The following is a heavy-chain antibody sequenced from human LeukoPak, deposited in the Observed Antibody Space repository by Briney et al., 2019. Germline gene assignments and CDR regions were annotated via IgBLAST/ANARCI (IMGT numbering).Heavy chain of an antibody. D-gene: IGHD4-17*01. CDR2: IYHSGST. CDR3: ARMTTVTTKDFAFDY. V-gene: IGHV4-38-2*02. CDR1: GYSISSGYY. J-gene: IGHJ4*02. Sequence: PSETLSLTCTVSGYSISSGYYWGWIRQPPGKGLEWIGSIYHSGSTYYNPSLKSRVTISVDTSKNQFSLKLSSVTAADTAVYYCARMTTVTTKDFAFDYWGQGTLVTVSS.